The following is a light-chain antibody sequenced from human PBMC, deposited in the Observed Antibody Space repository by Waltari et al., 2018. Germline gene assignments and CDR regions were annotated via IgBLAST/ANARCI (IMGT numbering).Light chain of an antibody. Sequence: DIQMTQSPSSLSASVGDRVTITCRASQSISSYLNWYQQKPGKAPKLLIYAASSLQSGVPSRFSGSGSGTDFTLTISSLQHEDFAIYYCQHHSTWPPTFGPGTRV. V-gene: IGKV1-39*01. CDR1: QSISSY. J-gene: IGKJ1*01. CDR3: QHHSTWPPT. CDR2: AAS.